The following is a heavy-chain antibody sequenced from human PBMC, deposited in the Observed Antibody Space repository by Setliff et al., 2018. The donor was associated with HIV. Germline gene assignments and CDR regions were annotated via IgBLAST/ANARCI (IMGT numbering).Heavy chain of an antibody. D-gene: IGHD2-21*01. CDR3: ATGIPSDLDY. Sequence: ASVKVSCKTSGYSFIGDYLHWVRLAPGQGPEWVGWINPETGDPNYAQKFRGRVLLTRDTSITTAFLHVAKLTSDDTAIYYCATGIPSDLDYWGQGTLVTVSS. J-gene: IGHJ4*01. CDR2: INPETGDP. V-gene: IGHV1-2*02. CDR1: GYSFIGDY.